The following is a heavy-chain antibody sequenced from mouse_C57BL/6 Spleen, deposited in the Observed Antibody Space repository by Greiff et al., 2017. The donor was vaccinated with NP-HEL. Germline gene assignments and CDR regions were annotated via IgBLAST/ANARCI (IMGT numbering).Heavy chain of an antibody. V-gene: IGHV1-82*01. CDR2: ISPGDGDT. CDR3: ARDYGSSYYFDY. CDR1: GYAFSSSW. J-gene: IGHJ2*01. Sequence: VQLQRSGPELVKPGASVKLSCKASGYAFSSSWMNWVKQRPGKGLEWIGRISPGDGDTNYHGKFKGTAPLPADKASSTAYRQLSSLTSEDSAVYSGARDYGSSYYFDYWGQGTTLTVSS. D-gene: IGHD1-1*01.